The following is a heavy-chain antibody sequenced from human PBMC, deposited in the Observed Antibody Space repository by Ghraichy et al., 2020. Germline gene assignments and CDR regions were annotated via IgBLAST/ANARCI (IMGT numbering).Heavy chain of an antibody. CDR2: ISYDGSKQ. V-gene: IGHV3-30-3*01. Sequence: GESLNISCAASGFSFSSYAMDWVRQAPGKGLEWVALISYDGSKQNYADSVKGRLTISRDNSKNTLYLQMNSLRAEDTAVYFCAGDSARFGEFLNYWGQGTLVTVSS. CDR3: AGDSARFGEFLNY. J-gene: IGHJ4*02. CDR1: GFSFSSYA. D-gene: IGHD3-10*01.